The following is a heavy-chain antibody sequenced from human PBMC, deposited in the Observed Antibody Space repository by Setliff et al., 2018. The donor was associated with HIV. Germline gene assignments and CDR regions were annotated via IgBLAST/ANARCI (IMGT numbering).Heavy chain of an antibody. J-gene: IGHJ4*01. D-gene: IGHD6-13*01. CDR3: AREVAADGTYFDY. CDR2: ISYEGRNK. Sequence: GESLKISCAASGFTFSNSAMHWVRQAPGKGLGWVAGISYEGRNKYYTDSVKGRFTISRDNSKNTLYLQMNSLRAEDSAVYYCAREVAADGTYFDYWGQGALVTVSS. V-gene: IGHV3-30*04. CDR1: GFTFSNSA.